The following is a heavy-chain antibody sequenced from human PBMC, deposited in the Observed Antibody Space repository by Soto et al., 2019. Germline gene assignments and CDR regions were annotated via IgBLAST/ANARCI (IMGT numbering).Heavy chain of an antibody. V-gene: IGHV4-31*03. D-gene: IGHD6-19*01. J-gene: IGHJ6*02. Sequence: PSETLSLTCTVSGGSISSGGYYWSWIRQHPGKGLEWIGYIYYSGSTYYNPSLKSRVTISVDTSKNQFSLKLSSVTAADTAVYYCARASYSSGWYACGMDVWGQGTTVTVSS. CDR3: ARASYSSGWYACGMDV. CDR1: GGSISSGGYY. CDR2: IYYSGST.